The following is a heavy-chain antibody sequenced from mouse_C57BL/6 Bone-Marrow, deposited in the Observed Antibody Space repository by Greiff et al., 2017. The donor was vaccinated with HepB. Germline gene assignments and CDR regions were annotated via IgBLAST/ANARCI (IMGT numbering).Heavy chain of an antibody. CDR3: ARNYYDYDGVSPYYAMDY. CDR2: IWTGGGT. CDR1: GFSFTSYA. J-gene: IGHJ4*01. V-gene: IGHV2-9-1*01. Sequence: VKVVESGPGLVAPSQSLSITCTVSGFSFTSYAISWVRQPPGQGLEWLGVIWTGGGTNYNSALKSRLSISKDNSKSQVCLKMNSLQTDDTAMDYCARNYYDYDGVSPYYAMDYWGQGTSVTVSS. D-gene: IGHD2-4*01.